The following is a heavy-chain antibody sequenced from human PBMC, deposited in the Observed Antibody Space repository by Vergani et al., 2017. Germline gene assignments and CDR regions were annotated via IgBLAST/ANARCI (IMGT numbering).Heavy chain of an antibody. CDR3: VKDRGGEGYLIYDGGEFGS. V-gene: IGHV3-7*03. CDR2: IKEDGSEK. J-gene: IGHJ4*02. CDR1: GFIFSSYW. Sequence: EVQLVESGGGLVQPGGSLRLSCAASGFIFSSYWMHWVRQAPGKGLEWVAAIKEDGSEKQYVDSVKGRFTISRDNAKKSLYLQMNSLRPDDTAFYYCVKDRGGEGYLIYDGGEFGSWGQGTLVTVSS. D-gene: IGHD3-16*01.